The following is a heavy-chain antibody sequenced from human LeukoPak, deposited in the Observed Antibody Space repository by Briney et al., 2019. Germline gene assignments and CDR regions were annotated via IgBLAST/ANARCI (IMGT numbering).Heavy chain of an antibody. V-gene: IGHV3-74*01. CDR1: AFTFSSYR. CDR3: AKGGATVIDY. CDR2: INSDGIST. J-gene: IGHJ4*02. D-gene: IGHD4-17*01. Sequence: GGSLRLSCAASAFTFSSYRMHWVGQAPGKGLVWVSRINSDGISTSYADSVKGRFTISRDNAKNTLYLQMNSLRAEDTAVYYCAKGGATVIDYWGQGTLVTVSS.